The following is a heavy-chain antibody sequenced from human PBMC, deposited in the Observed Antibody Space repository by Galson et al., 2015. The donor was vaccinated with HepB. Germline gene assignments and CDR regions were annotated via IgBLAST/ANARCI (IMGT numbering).Heavy chain of an antibody. J-gene: IGHJ3*02. V-gene: IGHV4-30-4*01. Sequence: TLSLTCTVSGGSISSGDYYWSWIRQPPGKGLEWIGYIYYSGSTYYNPSLKSRVTISVDTSKNQFSLKLSSVTAADTAVYYCARDRIGPIYDYVWGSYPDDAFDIWGQGTMVTVSS. D-gene: IGHD3-16*02. CDR2: IYYSGST. CDR3: ARDRIGPIYDYVWGSYPDDAFDI. CDR1: GGSISSGDYY.